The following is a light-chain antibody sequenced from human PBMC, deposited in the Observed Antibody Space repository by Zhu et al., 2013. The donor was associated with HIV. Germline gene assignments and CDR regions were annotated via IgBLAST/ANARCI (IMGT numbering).Light chain of an antibody. CDR3: QQRGT. J-gene: IGKJ1*01. Sequence: EIVLTQSPGTLSLSPGERATLSCRASQSVSSNYLAWYQQKPGQAPRLLIYGAASRATGIPDRFSGGGSGTDFTLTISRLEPEDFAVYYCQQRGTFGQGTKVEIK. CDR1: QSVSSNY. CDR2: GAA. V-gene: IGKV3-20*01.